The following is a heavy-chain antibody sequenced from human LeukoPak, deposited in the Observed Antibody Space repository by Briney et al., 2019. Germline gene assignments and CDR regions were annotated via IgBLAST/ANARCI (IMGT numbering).Heavy chain of an antibody. CDR2: ISNGGGT. D-gene: IGHD2-8*02. Sequence: GGSLRLSCAASGFTVRSNHMSWVRQVPGKGLEWVSVISNGGGTNYVDSVKGRFTISRDNSKNTLYLQMNSLRAADTAMYYCTLVRGFKRPLDCWGQGTLVTVSS. J-gene: IGHJ4*02. CDR1: GFTVRSNH. CDR3: TLVRGFKRPLDC. V-gene: IGHV3-53*01.